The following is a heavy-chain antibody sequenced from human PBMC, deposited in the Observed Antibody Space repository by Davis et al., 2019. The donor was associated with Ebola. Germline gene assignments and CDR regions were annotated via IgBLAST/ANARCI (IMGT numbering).Heavy chain of an antibody. J-gene: IGHJ5*02. CDR1: GYTFTSYG. CDR2: ISAYNGNT. V-gene: IGHV1-18*01. CDR3: ARETLKGSYDFWSGYYPNWFDP. Sequence: ASVKVSCKASGYTFTSYGISWVRQAPGQGLEWMGWISAYNGNTNYAQKLQGRVTITADESTSTAYMELSSLRSEDTAVYYCARETLKGSYDFWSGYYPNWFDPWGQGTLVTVSS. D-gene: IGHD3-3*01.